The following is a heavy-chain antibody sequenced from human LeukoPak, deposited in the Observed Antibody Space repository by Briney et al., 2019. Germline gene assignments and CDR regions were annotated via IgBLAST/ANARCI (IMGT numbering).Heavy chain of an antibody. J-gene: IGHJ3*02. V-gene: IGHV3-20*04. Sequence: GGSLRLSCAASGFTFDDYGLSWVRQAPGKGLEWVSGINWNGGSTGYADSVKGRFTISRHNSKNTLYLQMNSLRAEDTAVYYCAREIVYAFDIWGQGTMVTVSS. D-gene: IGHD2-15*01. CDR1: GFTFDDYG. CDR2: INWNGGST. CDR3: AREIVYAFDI.